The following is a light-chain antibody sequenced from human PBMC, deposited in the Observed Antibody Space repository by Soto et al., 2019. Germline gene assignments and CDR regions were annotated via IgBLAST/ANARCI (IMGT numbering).Light chain of an antibody. CDR1: SSNIGAGYD. CDR2: GNT. CDR3: QSYDSGLSGVV. J-gene: IGLJ2*01. V-gene: IGLV1-40*01. Sequence: QPVLTQPPSVSGAPGQRVTISCTGSSSNIGAGYDVHWYQHLPGTAPKLLIYGNTNRPSGVLDRFSGSKSGTSASLAITGLQVEDEADYYCQSYDSGLSGVVFGGGTKLTVL.